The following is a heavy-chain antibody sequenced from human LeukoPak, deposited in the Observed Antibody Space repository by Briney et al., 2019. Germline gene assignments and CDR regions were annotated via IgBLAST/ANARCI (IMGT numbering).Heavy chain of an antibody. CDR3: ARAYSGSYYYY. D-gene: IGHD1-26*01. V-gene: IGHV1-18*01. J-gene: IGHJ4*02. CDR2: ISAYNGNT. Sequence: ASVKVSCKASGYTFTSYGISWVQQAPGQGLEWMGWISAYNGNTDYAQKFQGRVTMTTDTSTSTAYMEVRSLRSDDTAVYYCARAYSGSYYYYWGQGTLVAVSS. CDR1: GYTFTSYG.